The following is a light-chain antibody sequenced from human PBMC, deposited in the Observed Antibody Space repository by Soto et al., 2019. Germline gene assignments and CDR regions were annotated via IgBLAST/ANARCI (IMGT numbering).Light chain of an antibody. CDR3: QQYSNWLPIT. V-gene: IGKV3-15*01. CDR1: QSVSSN. Sequence: EIGMTQSPATLSVSPGERATLSCRASQSVSSNLAWYQQKPGQAPRLLIYGASTRATGIPARFSGSGSETEFTLIISSLQSEDFAVYYCQQYSNWLPITCGQGTRLEIK. J-gene: IGKJ5*01. CDR2: GAS.